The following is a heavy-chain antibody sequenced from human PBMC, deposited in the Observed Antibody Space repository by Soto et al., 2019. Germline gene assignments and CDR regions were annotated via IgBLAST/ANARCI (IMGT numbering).Heavy chain of an antibody. D-gene: IGHD5-12*01. CDR3: ARESGYDQYYFDY. Sequence: QVQLVQSGAAVKKPGSSVKVSCKASGGTFSSYTISWVRQAPGQGLEWMGRIIPILGIANYAQKFQGRVTITADKSTSTAYMELSSLRSEDTAVYYCARESGYDQYYFDYWGQGTLVTVSS. CDR1: GGTFSSYT. J-gene: IGHJ4*02. V-gene: IGHV1-69*08. CDR2: IIPILGIA.